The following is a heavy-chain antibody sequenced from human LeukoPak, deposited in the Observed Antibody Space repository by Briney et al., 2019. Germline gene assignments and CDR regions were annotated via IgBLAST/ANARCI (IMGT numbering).Heavy chain of an antibody. CDR2: INWGGVST. J-gene: IGHJ4*02. Sequence: PGGSLRLSCAASGFTFSSYGMSWVRQAPGKGLEWVSLINWGGVSTYYADSVKGRFTISRDNSKNSLYLQMNSLRTEDTALYYCAKGASGWYSGQMQENWGQGTLVTVSS. V-gene: IGHV3-43*01. D-gene: IGHD6-19*01. CDR3: AKGASGWYSGQMQEN. CDR1: GFTFSSYG.